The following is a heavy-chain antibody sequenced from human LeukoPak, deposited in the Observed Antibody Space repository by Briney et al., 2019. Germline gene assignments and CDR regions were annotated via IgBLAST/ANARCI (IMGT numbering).Heavy chain of an antibody. Sequence: PRGSRRLSCAASGFSSASYEMNCVRQAQGKVQELVSYISSSRNVISYADSVRGRFTIYSDNAKISLYLQLNSLRHEDTVVYDCARGTALFYWGRGNLVTVS. J-gene: IGHJ4*02. D-gene: IGHD5-18*01. CDR1: GFSSASYE. CDR2: ISSSRNVI. CDR3: ARGTALFY. V-gene: IGHV3-48*03.